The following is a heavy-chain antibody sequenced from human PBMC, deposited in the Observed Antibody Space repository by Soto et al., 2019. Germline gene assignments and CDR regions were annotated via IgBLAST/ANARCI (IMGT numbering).Heavy chain of an antibody. CDR1: GFTFSNAW. CDR2: IKSKTDGGTT. Sequence: GGSLRLSCAASGFTFSNAWMNWVRQAPGKGLEWVGRIKSKTDGGTTDYAAPVKGRFTISRDDSKNTLYLQMNSLKTEDTAVYYCTSPYSGSYPALDYWGQGTLVTVSS. D-gene: IGHD1-26*01. J-gene: IGHJ4*02. V-gene: IGHV3-15*07. CDR3: TSPYSGSYPALDY.